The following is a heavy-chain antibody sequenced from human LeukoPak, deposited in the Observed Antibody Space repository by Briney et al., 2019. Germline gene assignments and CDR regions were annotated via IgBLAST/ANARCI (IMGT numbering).Heavy chain of an antibody. J-gene: IGHJ2*01. Sequence: SETLSLTCTVSGGSISSVGYYWSWIRQHPGKGLEWIGYIYYSGSTYYNPSLKSRVTISVDTSKHQFSLKLSSVTAEDTAVYYCARDRYTVVSWYFDLWGRGTLVTVSS. CDR2: IYYSGST. CDR3: ARDRYTVVSWYFDL. CDR1: GGSISSVGYY. V-gene: IGHV4-31*03. D-gene: IGHD4-23*01.